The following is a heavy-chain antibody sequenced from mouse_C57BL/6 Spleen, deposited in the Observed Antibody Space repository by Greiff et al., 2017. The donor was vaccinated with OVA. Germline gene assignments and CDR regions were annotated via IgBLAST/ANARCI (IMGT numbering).Heavy chain of an antibody. CDR3: AKGDPSDYFDY. Sequence: QVQLQQSGAELVKPGASVKISCKASGYAFSSYWMNWVKQRPGKGLEWFGQIYPGDGDTNYNGKFKGKATLTADKSSSTAYMQLSSLTSEDSAVYFCAKGDPSDYFDYWGQGTTLTVSS. D-gene: IGHD3-3*01. CDR2: IYPGDGDT. CDR1: GYAFSSYW. V-gene: IGHV1-80*01. J-gene: IGHJ2*01.